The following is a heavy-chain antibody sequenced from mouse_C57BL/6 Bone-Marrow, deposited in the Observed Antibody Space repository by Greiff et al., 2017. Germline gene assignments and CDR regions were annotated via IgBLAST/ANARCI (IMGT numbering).Heavy chain of an antibody. D-gene: IGHD2-4*01. CDR1: GYTFTSYW. CDR2: IDPSDSET. V-gene: IGHV1-52*01. Sequence: LQQPGAELVRPGSSVKLSCKASGYTFTSYWMHWVKQRPIQGLEWIGNIDPSDSETHYNQKFKDKATLTVDKSSSTAYMQLSSLTSEDSAVYYCARRYDYEDAMDYWGQGTSVTVSS. J-gene: IGHJ4*01. CDR3: ARRYDYEDAMDY.